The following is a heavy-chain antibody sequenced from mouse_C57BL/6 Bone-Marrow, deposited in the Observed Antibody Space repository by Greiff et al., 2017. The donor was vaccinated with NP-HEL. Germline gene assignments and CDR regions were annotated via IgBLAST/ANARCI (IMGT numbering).Heavy chain of an antibody. CDR1: GFTFSDYG. V-gene: IGHV5-17*01. CDR2: ISSGSSTI. D-gene: IGHD2-5*01. Sequence: EVHLVESGGGLVKPGGSLKLSCAASGFTFSDYGMHWVRRAPEKGLEWVAYISSGSSTIYYVDTVKGRFTISRDNAKNTLFLQMTSLRSEDTAMYYCARRLDSKLPFDYWGQGTTLTVSS. CDR3: ARRLDSKLPFDY. J-gene: IGHJ2*01.